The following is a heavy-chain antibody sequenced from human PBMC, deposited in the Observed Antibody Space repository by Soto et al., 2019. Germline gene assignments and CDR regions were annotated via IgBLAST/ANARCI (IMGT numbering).Heavy chain of an antibody. V-gene: IGHV3-13*01. CDR1: GFTFSSYD. Sequence: TGGSLRLSCAASGFTFSSYDMHWVRQATGKGLEWVSAIGTAGDTYYPGSVKGRFTISRENAKNSLYLQMNSLRAGDTAVYYCARMYYDILTGYPYYYYYMDVWGKGTTVTVSS. CDR3: ARMYYDILTGYPYYYYYMDV. D-gene: IGHD3-9*01. J-gene: IGHJ6*03. CDR2: IGTAGDT.